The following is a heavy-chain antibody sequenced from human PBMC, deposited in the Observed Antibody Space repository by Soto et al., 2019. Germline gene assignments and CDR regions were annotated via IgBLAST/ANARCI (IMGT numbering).Heavy chain of an antibody. D-gene: IGHD2-8*01. CDR1: GFTFSSYA. J-gene: IGHJ6*03. CDR3: AKDRDCTNGVCFYMDV. CDR2: ISGGGGST. Sequence: HPGGSLRLSCAASGFTFSSYAMSWVRQAPGKGLEWVSAISGGGGSTYYADSVKGRFTISRDNSKNTLYLQMNSLRAEDTAVYYCAKDRDCTNGVCFYMDVWGKGTTVTVS. V-gene: IGHV3-23*01.